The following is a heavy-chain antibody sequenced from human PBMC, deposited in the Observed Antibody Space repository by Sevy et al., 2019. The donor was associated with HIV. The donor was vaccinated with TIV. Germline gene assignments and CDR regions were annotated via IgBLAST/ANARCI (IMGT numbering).Heavy chain of an antibody. V-gene: IGHV4-34*01. CDR3: ARSPPVVVVPGAPSWFDP. D-gene: IGHD2-2*01. CDR1: DGSFSGYY. Sequence: TETLSLTCAVHDGSFSGYYWNWIRQLPGKGLEWIGEINESGITYYNPSLKSRVTISVDTSKKQFSLKLNSVTAVDSDVYFCARSPPVVVVPGAPSWFDPWGQGTLVLVSS. CDR2: INESGIT. J-gene: IGHJ5*02.